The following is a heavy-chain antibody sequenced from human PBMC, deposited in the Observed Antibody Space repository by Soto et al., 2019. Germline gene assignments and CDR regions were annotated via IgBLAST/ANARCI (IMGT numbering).Heavy chain of an antibody. Sequence: GASVKVSCKASGFTVTISAMQWVRKARGQRLEWIGWIVVGSGNTNYAQKFQERVTITRDMSTSTAYMELSSLRSEDTAVYYCAAEGPVTPVVYAFDIWGQGTMVTVSS. CDR3: AAEGPVTPVVYAFDI. CDR2: IVVGSGNT. CDR1: GFTVTISA. D-gene: IGHD2-15*01. J-gene: IGHJ3*02. V-gene: IGHV1-58*02.